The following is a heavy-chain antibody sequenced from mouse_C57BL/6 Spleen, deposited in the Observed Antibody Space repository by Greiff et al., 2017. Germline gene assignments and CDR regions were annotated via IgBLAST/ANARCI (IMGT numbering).Heavy chain of an antibody. V-gene: IGHV1-80*01. J-gene: IGHJ2*01. CDR3: ARKGIDGYYAYFDY. Sequence: VHLVESGAELVKPGASVKISCKASGYAFSSYWMNWVKQRPGKGLEWIGQIYPGDGDTNYNGKFKGKATLTADKSSSTAYMQLSSLTSEDSAVYFCARKGIDGYYAYFDYWGQGTTLTVSS. CDR2: IYPGDGDT. D-gene: IGHD2-3*01. CDR1: GYAFSSYW.